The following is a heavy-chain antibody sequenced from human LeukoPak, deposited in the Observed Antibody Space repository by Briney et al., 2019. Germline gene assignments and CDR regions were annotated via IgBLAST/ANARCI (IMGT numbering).Heavy chain of an antibody. D-gene: IGHD5-18*01. J-gene: IGHJ4*02. V-gene: IGHV3-23*01. CDR2: ISGSGGST. CDR1: GFTFSSYA. CDR3: AKGGIQLWLSFDY. Sequence: PGASLRLSCAASGFTFSSYAMSWVRQAPGKGLEWVSVISGSGGSTYYADSVKGRFTISRDNSKNTLHLQMNSLRAEDTAVYYCAKGGIQLWLSFDYWGQGTLVTVSS.